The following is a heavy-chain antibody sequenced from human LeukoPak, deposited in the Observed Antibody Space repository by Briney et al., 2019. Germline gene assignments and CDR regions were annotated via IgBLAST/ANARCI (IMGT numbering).Heavy chain of an antibody. CDR1: GYTFTSYG. CDR3: ARGYCSSTSCPYGMDV. V-gene: IGHV1-18*01. J-gene: IGHJ6*02. CDR2: ISAYNGNT. D-gene: IGHD2-2*01. Sequence: ASVKVSCKASGYTFTSYGISWVRQAPGQGLEWMGWISAYNGNTNYAQKLQGRVTMTTDTPTSTAYMELRSLRSDDTAVYYCARGYCSSTSCPYGMDVWGQGTTVTVSS.